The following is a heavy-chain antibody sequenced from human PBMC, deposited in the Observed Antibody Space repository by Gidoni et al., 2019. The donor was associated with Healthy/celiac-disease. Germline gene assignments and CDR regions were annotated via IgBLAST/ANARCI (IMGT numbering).Heavy chain of an antibody. CDR1: GFTFRSYA. CDR2: ISGSGGST. J-gene: IGHJ4*02. Sequence: EVQLVESGGGLVQPGGSLRLSCAASGFTFRSYAMSWARQAPGKGLEWGSAISGSGGSTYYADSVKGRFTISRDNSKNTLYLQMNSLRAEDTAVYYCAKDMGRFLEWLSPADYWGQGTLVTVSS. V-gene: IGHV3-23*04. CDR3: AKDMGRFLEWLSPADY. D-gene: IGHD3-3*01.